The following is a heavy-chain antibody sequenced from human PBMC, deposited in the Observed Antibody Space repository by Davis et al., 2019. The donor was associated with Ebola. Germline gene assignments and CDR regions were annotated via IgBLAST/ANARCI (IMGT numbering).Heavy chain of an antibody. CDR2: IWYDGSNK. Sequence: PGGSLRLSCAASGFTFSSYGMHWVRQAPGKGLEWVAVIWYDGSNKYYADSVKGRFTISRDNSKNTRYLQMNSLRAEDTAVYYCARDLPYYDFWSGYFDPWGQGTLVTVSS. D-gene: IGHD3-3*01. J-gene: IGHJ5*02. CDR3: ARDLPYYDFWSGYFDP. CDR1: GFTFSSYG. V-gene: IGHV3-33*01.